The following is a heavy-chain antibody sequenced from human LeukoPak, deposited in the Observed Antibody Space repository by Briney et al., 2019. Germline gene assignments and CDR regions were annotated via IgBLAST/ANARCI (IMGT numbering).Heavy chain of an antibody. CDR1: GYTFTSYG. CDR2: ISAYNGNT. J-gene: IGHJ4*02. V-gene: IGHV1-18*01. Sequence: ASVKVSCKASGYTFTSYGISWVRQAPGQGLEWMGWISAYNGNTNYAQKLQGRVTMTTDTSTSTAYMELRSLRSDDTAVYYCARDYDILTGYYPPPDYWGQGTLVTVSS. D-gene: IGHD3-9*01. CDR3: ARDYDILTGYYPPPDY.